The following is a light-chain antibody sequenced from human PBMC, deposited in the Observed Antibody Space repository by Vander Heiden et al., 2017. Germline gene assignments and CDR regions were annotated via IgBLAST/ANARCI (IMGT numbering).Light chain of an antibody. J-gene: IGLJ1*01. CDR1: SSNVGGYKD. CDR2: DVS. V-gene: IGLV2-14*01. Sequence: QSALTQPASVSRSPGQSITISCTGTSSNVGGYKDVSWYQQHPGKAPKLMIYDVSSRPSGVSNRFSGSKSGNTASLTISGLQAEDEADYYCSSYTSSSTLVFGTGTKVTVL. CDR3: SSYTSSSTLV.